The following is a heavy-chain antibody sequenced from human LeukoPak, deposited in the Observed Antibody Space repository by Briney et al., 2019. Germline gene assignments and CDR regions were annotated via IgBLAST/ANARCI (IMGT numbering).Heavy chain of an antibody. CDR2: INPNSGGT. CDR1: GYTFTGYY. D-gene: IGHD1-20*01. CDR3: ARDPITGTTYFDY. Sequence: VASVKVSCKASGYTFTGYYKHWVRQAPGQGVAWMGWINPNSGGTNYAQKFQGRVTMTRDTSISTAYMELSRLRSDDTAVYYCARDPITGTTYFDYWGQGTLVTVSS. V-gene: IGHV1-2*02. J-gene: IGHJ4*02.